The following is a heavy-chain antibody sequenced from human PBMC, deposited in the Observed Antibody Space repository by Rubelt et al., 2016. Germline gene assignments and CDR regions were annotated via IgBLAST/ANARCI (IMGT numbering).Heavy chain of an antibody. CDR2: ITPTSGDT. V-gene: IGHV1-2*06. D-gene: IGHD7-27*01. CDR3: ARRLGISGLDY. CDR1: GYTFTGHF. Sequence: QVQLVQSGADMKNPGASVKVSCKASGYTFTGHFIYWVRQAPGHGPEFMGRITPTSGDTYYVQKFQGRVTMTRETSINTSYMELSGLQSDDTAVYYCARRLGISGLDYWGQGTLVPVSS. J-gene: IGHJ4*02.